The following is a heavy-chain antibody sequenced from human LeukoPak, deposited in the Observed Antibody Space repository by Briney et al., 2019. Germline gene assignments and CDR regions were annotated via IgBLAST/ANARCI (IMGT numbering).Heavy chain of an antibody. J-gene: IGHJ4*02. CDR3: AKDRVGATRRDY. CDR1: GFTFSSYA. D-gene: IGHD1-26*01. CDR2: ISGSGGST. Sequence: GASLRLSCAASGFTFSSYAMSWVRQAPGKGLEWVSAISGSGGSTYYADSVKGRFTISRDNSKNTLYLQMNSLRAEDTAVYYCAKDRVGATRRDYWGQGTLVTVPS. V-gene: IGHV3-23*01.